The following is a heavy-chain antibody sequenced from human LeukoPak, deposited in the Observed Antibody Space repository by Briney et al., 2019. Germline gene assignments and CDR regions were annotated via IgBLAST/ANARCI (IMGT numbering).Heavy chain of an antibody. D-gene: IGHD6-13*01. J-gene: IGHJ4*02. CDR1: GFTFSSYA. Sequence: GGSLRLSCAASGFTFSSYAMHWVRQAPGKGLEWVAVISYDGSNKYYADSVKGRFTISRDNSKNTLYLQMNSLRAEDTAVYYCAKEEAAGTRYFDYWGQGTLVTVSS. CDR3: AKEEAAGTRYFDY. V-gene: IGHV3-30-3*01. CDR2: ISYDGSNK.